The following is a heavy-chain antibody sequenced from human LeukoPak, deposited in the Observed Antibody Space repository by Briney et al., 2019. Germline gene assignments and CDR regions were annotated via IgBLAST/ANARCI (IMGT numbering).Heavy chain of an antibody. Sequence: SQTQSLTCTVSGGSISSGGYYWSWIRQPPGKGLEWIGYIYHSGSTYYNPSLKSRVTISVDRSKNQFSLKLSSVTAADTAVYYCARTYGSGSPIDYWGQGTLVTVSS. J-gene: IGHJ4*02. CDR2: IYHSGST. CDR3: ARTYGSGSPIDY. V-gene: IGHV4-30-2*01. D-gene: IGHD3-10*01. CDR1: GGSISSGGYY.